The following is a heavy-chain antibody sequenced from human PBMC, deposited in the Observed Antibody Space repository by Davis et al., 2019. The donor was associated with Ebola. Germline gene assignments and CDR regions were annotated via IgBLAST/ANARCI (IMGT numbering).Heavy chain of an antibody. CDR1: GFTFSSYS. J-gene: IGHJ5*02. Sequence: GESLKISCAASGFTFSSYSMNWVRQAPGKGLEWVSSSSSSSSYIYYADSVKGRFTISRDNAKNSLYLQMNSLRAEDTAVYYCARGGSYYNWFDPWGQGTLVTVSS. V-gene: IGHV3-21*01. CDR3: ARGGSYYNWFDP. CDR2: SSSSSSYI. D-gene: IGHD1-26*01.